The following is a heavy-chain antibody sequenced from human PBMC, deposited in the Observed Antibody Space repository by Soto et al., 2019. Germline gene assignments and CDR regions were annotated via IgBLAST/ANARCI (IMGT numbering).Heavy chain of an antibody. Sequence: PSETLSLTWTVSGGSIRSGXYYRSVSCQAPGKGLEWIGYIYYSGSTCYNPSLKSRVTISVDTCKNQFSLKLSSVTAEDPAVYYCATGRSGWYVDFDYWGQGTLVTVSS. D-gene: IGHD6-19*01. J-gene: IGHJ4*02. V-gene: IGHV4-30-4*02. CDR3: ATGRSGWYVDFDY. CDR1: GGSIRSGXYY. CDR2: IYYSGST.